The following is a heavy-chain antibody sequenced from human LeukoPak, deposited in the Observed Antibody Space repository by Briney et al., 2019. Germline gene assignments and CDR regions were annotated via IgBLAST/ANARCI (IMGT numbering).Heavy chain of an antibody. Sequence: ASVKVSCEASGGTFSSYAISWVRQAPGQGLEGMGGIIPIFGTANHAQKFQGRVTITADESTSTAYMELSSLRSGDTAVYYCATDQLGLAAGIFPYYYYGMDVWGQGTTVTVSS. CDR1: GGTFSSYA. J-gene: IGHJ6*02. V-gene: IGHV1-69*13. CDR2: IIPIFGTA. CDR3: ATDQLGLAAGIFPYYYYGMDV. D-gene: IGHD6-13*01.